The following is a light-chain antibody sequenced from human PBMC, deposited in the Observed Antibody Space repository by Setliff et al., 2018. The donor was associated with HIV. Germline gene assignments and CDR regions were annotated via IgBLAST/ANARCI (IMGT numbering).Light chain of an antibody. V-gene: IGLV2-14*03. J-gene: IGLJ2*01. Sequence: QSALTQPASVSGSPGQSITISCTGTSSDVGGYNYVSWYQQHPGKAPKLLIFDVSDRPSGISNRFSGSKSGTTASLTISGPQAEDEADYYCCSFTSSSTLIIFGGGTKVTVL. CDR2: DVS. CDR1: SSDVGGYNY. CDR3: CSFTSSSTLII.